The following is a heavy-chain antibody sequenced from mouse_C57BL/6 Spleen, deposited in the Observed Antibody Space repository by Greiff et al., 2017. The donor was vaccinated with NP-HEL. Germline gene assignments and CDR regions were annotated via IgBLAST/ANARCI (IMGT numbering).Heavy chain of an antibody. CDR3: ARSPFYGSYYFDY. CDR1: GFTFTDYY. Sequence: EVMLVESGGGLVQPGGSLSLSCAASGFTFTDYYMSWVRQPPGKALEWLGFIRNKANGYTTEYSASVKGRFTISRDNSQSILYLQMNALRAEDSATYYCARSPFYGSYYFDYWGQGTTLTVSS. D-gene: IGHD1-1*01. J-gene: IGHJ2*01. V-gene: IGHV7-3*01. CDR2: IRNKANGYTT.